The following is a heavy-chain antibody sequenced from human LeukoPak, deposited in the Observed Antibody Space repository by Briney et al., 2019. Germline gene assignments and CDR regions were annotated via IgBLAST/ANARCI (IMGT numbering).Heavy chain of an antibody. CDR1: GGTFTSYA. CDR3: ARDSVVDTAMVWCVY. J-gene: IGHJ4*02. CDR2: IIPILGIV. V-gene: IGHV1-69*04. D-gene: IGHD5-18*01. Sequence: SAKVSCKASGGTFTSYAISWVRQAPGQGLEWMGRIIPILGIVNYAQKFQGRVTITADKSTSTAYMELSSLRSEDTAVYYCARDSVVDTAMVWCVYWGQGTLVTVSS.